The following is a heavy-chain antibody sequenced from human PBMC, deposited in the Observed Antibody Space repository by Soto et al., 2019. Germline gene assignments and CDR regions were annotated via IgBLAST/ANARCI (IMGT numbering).Heavy chain of an antibody. Sequence: QVQLVQSGAEVKKPGASVKVSCKASGYTFPSYGISWVRQAPGQGLEWMGWISAYNGNTKYAQKLQGRVTRTIDTSTSTAYMELGSLRSDDTAVYYCARDLGGSYYAPVDYWGQGTLVTVSS. CDR2: ISAYNGNT. CDR3: ARDLGGSYYAPVDY. J-gene: IGHJ4*02. D-gene: IGHD1-26*01. V-gene: IGHV1-18*01. CDR1: GYTFPSYG.